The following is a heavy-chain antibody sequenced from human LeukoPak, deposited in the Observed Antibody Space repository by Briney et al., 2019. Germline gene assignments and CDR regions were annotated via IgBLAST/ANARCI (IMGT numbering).Heavy chain of an antibody. Sequence: PSGTLSLTCTVSGGSISSTIYYWAWIRQPPGRGLEWIGSFSYSGNTFYNSSLTSRVSISEDTSKNQFSLKLTSVTAADTAVYYCARPPLLWGQGILVTVSS. V-gene: IGHV4-39*01. D-gene: IGHD2-21*01. CDR2: FSYSGNT. CDR1: GGSISSTIYY. J-gene: IGHJ4*02. CDR3: ARPPLL.